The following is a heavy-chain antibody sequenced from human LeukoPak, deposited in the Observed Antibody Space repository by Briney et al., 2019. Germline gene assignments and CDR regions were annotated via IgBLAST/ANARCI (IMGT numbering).Heavy chain of an antibody. Sequence: PSETLSLTCSVSGGSISEYYWSWIRQSPGKGLDWIGHFYSAGTTKYNPSFESRVTISGDTSRNQVSLSLTSAAAADSAVYYCAKEIVLMMSGHPSPYFMDVWGRGTTVAVSS. D-gene: IGHD2-8*01. J-gene: IGHJ6*03. CDR2: FYSAGTT. V-gene: IGHV4-59*01. CDR1: GGSISEYY. CDR3: AKEIVLMMSGHPSPYFMDV.